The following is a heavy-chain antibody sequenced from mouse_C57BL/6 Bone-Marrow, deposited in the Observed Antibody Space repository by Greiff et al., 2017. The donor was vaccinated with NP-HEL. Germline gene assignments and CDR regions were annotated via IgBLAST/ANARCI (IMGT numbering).Heavy chain of an antibody. CDR3: AREGGYYGFDY. J-gene: IGHJ2*01. D-gene: IGHD1-1*02. CDR2: ISYDGSN. V-gene: IGHV3-6*01. CDR1: GYSITSGYY. Sequence: EVKLQESGPGLVKPSQSLSLTCSVTGYSITSGYYWNWIRQFPGNKLEWMGYISYDGSNNYNPSLKNRISITRDTSTNQFFLKLNSVTTEDTATYYCAREGGYYGFDYWGQGTTLTVSS.